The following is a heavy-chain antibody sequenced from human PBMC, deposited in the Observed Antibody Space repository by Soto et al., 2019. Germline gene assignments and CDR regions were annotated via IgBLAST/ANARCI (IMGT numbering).Heavy chain of an antibody. CDR1: GFTFSSYG. V-gene: IGHV3-30*18. Sequence: QVPLVESGGGVVQPGRSLRLSCAASGFTFSSYGMHWVRQAPGKGLEWVAVISYDGSNKYYADSVKGRFTISRDNSKNTLYLQMNSLRAEDTAVYYCAKVERAFMVRGVIMESAFDYWGQGTLVTVSS. CDR3: AKVERAFMVRGVIMESAFDY. CDR2: ISYDGSNK. J-gene: IGHJ4*02. D-gene: IGHD3-10*01.